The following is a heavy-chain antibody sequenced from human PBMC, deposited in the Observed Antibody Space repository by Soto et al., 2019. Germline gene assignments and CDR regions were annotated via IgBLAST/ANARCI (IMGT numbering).Heavy chain of an antibody. CDR3: AREAEMATTWEGYAFDI. Sequence: QVQLVQSGAEVKKPGSSVKVSCKASGGTFSSYAISWVRQAPGQGLEWMGGIIPIFGTANYAQKFQGRVTIPTDESTSTAYMELSSLRSEDTAVYYCAREAEMATTWEGYAFDIWGQGTMVTVSS. J-gene: IGHJ3*02. CDR1: GGTFSSYA. CDR2: IIPIFGTA. V-gene: IGHV1-69*05. D-gene: IGHD5-12*01.